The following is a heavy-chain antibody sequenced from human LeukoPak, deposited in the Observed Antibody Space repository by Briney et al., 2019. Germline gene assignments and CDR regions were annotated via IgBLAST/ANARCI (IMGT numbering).Heavy chain of an antibody. CDR2: IKQDGSEK. J-gene: IGHJ4*01. V-gene: IGHV3-7*01. CDR1: GFNFSSYW. Sequence: GGSLSLSCAASGFNFSSYWMSWVRQAPGKGLEWVANIKQDGSEKYYVDSVKGRFTISRDNAKNSLYLQMNRLRPEDAAVYYCVKLADSGGDYYSGFVYWGQGTLVTVSS. CDR3: VKLADSGGDYYSGFVY. D-gene: IGHD2-21*02.